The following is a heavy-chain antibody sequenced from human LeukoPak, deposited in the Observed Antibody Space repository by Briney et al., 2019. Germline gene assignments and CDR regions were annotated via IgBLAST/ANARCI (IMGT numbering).Heavy chain of an antibody. CDR1: GFTFSYYG. Sequence: GESLRLSCAASGFTFSYYGLHWVRQAPGKGLEWVALISHDGSNKDYADSVKGRFTISRDNSKNTLYLQMNSLRAEDTAVYYCARDGGGLRFLEWVPYYFDYWGQGTLVTVSS. J-gene: IGHJ4*02. D-gene: IGHD3-3*01. CDR2: ISHDGSNK. CDR3: ARDGGGLRFLEWVPYYFDY. V-gene: IGHV3-30*03.